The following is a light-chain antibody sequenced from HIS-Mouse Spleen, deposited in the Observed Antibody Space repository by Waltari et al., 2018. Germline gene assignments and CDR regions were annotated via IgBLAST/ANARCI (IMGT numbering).Light chain of an antibody. CDR1: SSDVGGYNY. Sequence: QSALTQPPSASGSPGQSVTISCTGTSSDVGGYNYVSWYQQHPGKAPKLMIYEVSKRPAGVPERFSGAKAGNTDSLTVSGLQAEDEADYYCRSYAGSNNFNVVFGGGTKLTVL. V-gene: IGLV2-8*01. J-gene: IGLJ2*01. CDR2: EVS. CDR3: RSYAGSNNFNVV.